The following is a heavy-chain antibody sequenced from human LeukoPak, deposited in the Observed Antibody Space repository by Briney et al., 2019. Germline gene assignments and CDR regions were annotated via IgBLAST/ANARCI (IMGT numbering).Heavy chain of an antibody. CDR3: ARDQGIAARPIYYYYMDV. CDR2: TYYRSKWYN. D-gene: IGHD6-6*01. V-gene: IGHV6-1*01. Sequence: SQTLSLTCAISGDSVSSNSAAWNWIRQSPSRGLEWLGRTYYRSKWYNDYAVSVKSRITINPDTSKNQFSLQLNSVTPEDTAVYYCARDQGIAARPIYYYYMDVWGKGTTVTVSS. CDR1: GDSVSSNSAA. J-gene: IGHJ6*03.